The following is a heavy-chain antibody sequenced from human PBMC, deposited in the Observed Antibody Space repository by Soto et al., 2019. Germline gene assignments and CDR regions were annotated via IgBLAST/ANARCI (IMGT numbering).Heavy chain of an antibody. J-gene: IGHJ6*02. CDR3: ARTDFRSTPKYYYYYYGMDV. CDR2: IWYDGSNK. CDR1: GFTFSSYG. V-gene: IGHV3-33*01. D-gene: IGHD2-2*01. Sequence: GGSLRLSCAASGFTFSSYGMHWVRQAPGKGLEWVAVIWYDGSNKYYADSVKGRFTISRDNSKNTLYLQMNSLRAEDTAVYYCARTDFRSTPKYYYYYYGMDVWGQGTTVTVSS.